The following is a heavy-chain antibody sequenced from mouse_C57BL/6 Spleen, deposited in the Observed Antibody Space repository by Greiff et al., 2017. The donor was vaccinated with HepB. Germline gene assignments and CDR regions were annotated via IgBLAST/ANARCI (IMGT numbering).Heavy chain of an antibody. CDR1: GYTFTDYY. CDR2: INPYNGGT. D-gene: IGHD1-1*01. J-gene: IGHJ3*01. V-gene: IGHV1-19*01. CDR3: AREHYGSSWFAY. Sequence: EVQLQQSGPVLVKPGASVKMSCKASGYTFTDYYMNWVKQSHGKSLEWIGVINPYNGGTSYNQKFKGKATLTVDKSSSTAYMELNSLTSEDSAVYYCAREHYGSSWFAYWGQGTLVTVSA.